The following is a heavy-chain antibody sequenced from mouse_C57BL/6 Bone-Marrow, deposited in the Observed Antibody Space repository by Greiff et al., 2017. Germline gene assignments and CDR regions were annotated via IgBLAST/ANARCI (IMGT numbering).Heavy chain of an antibody. V-gene: IGHV2-2*01. CDR2: IWSGGST. D-gene: IGHD2-14*01. Sequence: QVQLKESGPGLVQPSQSLSITCTVSGFSLTSYGVHWVRQSPGKGLEWLGVIWSGGSTDYNAAFISRLSIGKDNSKSQVFFKMNSLQADDTAIYYCARGGTLAYWGQGTLVTVSA. CDR3: ARGGTLAY. J-gene: IGHJ3*01. CDR1: GFSLTSYG.